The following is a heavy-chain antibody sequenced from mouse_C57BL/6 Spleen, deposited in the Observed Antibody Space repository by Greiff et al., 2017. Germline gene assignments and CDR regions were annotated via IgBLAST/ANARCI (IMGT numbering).Heavy chain of an antibody. CDR2: IYPGDGDT. CDR1: GYAFSSSW. J-gene: IGHJ2*01. V-gene: IGHV1-82*01. Sequence: VQLVESGPELVKPGASVKISCKASGYAFSSSWMNWVKQRPGKGLEWIGRIYPGDGDTNYNGKFKGKATLTADKSSSTAYMQLSSLTSEDSAVYFCAKPGSLKVDYFDYWGQGTTLTVSS. CDR3: AKPGSLKVDYFDY. D-gene: IGHD1-3*01.